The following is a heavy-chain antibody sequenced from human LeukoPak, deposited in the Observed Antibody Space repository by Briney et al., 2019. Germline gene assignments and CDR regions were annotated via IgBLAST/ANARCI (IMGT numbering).Heavy chain of an antibody. J-gene: IGHJ4*02. CDR2: IRYDGTNK. Sequence: GGSLRLSCAASGFIFSNYGMHWVRQAPGKGLEWVTFIRYDGTNKHYADSVKGRFTVSRDNSKNTMYLQMNSLRAEDTAVYYCAKGHSYGSDYWGQGTQVTVSS. CDR1: GFIFSNYG. V-gene: IGHV3-30*02. D-gene: IGHD5-18*01. CDR3: AKGHSYGSDY.